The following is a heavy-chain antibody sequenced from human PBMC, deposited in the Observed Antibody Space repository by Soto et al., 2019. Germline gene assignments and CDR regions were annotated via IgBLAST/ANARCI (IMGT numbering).Heavy chain of an antibody. CDR2: ISAYNGNT. V-gene: IGHV1-18*01. Sequence: ASVKVSCKASGYIFASYGISWVRQAPGQGLEWMGWISAYNGNTNYAQKFQGRLTMTTDTSTSTAHMELRSLRSDDTAVYYCARDSGSVFAVDQDWGQGTLVTV. CDR3: ARDSGSVFAVDQD. D-gene: IGHD3-3*01. J-gene: IGHJ4*02. CDR1: GYIFASYG.